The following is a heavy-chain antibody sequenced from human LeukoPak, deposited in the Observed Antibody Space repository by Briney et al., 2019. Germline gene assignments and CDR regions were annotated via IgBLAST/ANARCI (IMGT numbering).Heavy chain of an antibody. CDR1: GGPISGSY. J-gene: IGHJ3*02. V-gene: IGHV4-59*01. CDR3: ARENTMVRGAFDAFDI. Sequence: SETLSLTCTVSGGPISGSYWSWIRQPPGKGLEWIGDIYYSGSTNYNPSLKSRVTILVDTSNNQFSLRLNSVTAADTAVYYCARENTMVRGAFDAFDIWGQGTMVTVSS. CDR2: IYYSGST. D-gene: IGHD3-10*01.